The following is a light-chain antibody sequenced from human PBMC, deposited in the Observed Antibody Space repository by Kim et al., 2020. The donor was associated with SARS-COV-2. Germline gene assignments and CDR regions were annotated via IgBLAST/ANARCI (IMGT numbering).Light chain of an antibody. J-gene: IGLJ2*01. V-gene: IGLV3-1*01. CDR3: QAWDSGTVV. CDR2: QDF. CDR1: KLGEKY. Sequence: SYELTRPPSVSVSPGQTVSITCSGDKLGEKYSCWYQQKSGQCPVLVIYQDFKRPSGIPERFSGSNFGNTATLTISGTQAVDEADYYCQAWDSGTVVFGGGTKLTVL.